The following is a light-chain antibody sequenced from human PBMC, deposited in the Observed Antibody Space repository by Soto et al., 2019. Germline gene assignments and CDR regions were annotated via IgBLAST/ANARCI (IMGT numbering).Light chain of an antibody. CDR3: QQYDIWSLWT. Sequence: ETVMTQSPATLSVSPGERATLSCRASQSIGGSLAWYQQKPGQAPRLLIYSASTRATGIPARFSGSGSGTEFTLTISSLKSEDFAVYYYQQYDIWSLWTFGHGTKVEIK. CDR2: SAS. CDR1: QSIGGS. J-gene: IGKJ1*01. V-gene: IGKV3-15*01.